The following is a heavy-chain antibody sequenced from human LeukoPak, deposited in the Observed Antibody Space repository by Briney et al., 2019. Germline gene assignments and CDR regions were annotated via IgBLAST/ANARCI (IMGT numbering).Heavy chain of an antibody. V-gene: IGHV3-30-3*01. CDR2: ISYDGSGT. CDR1: GFIFSNYA. J-gene: IGHJ3*02. CDR3: AKAADDFDI. Sequence: GGSLRLSCSASGFIFSNYAMHWVRQAPGKGLEWVTYISYDGSGTFYADSVKGRFTASRDNSKDTLYLQMSSLRSEDTAVYYCAKAADDFDIWGQGTMVTVSS.